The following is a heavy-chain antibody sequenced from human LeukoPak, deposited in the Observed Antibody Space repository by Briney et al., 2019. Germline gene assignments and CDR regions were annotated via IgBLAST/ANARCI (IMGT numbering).Heavy chain of an antibody. CDR2: ISGSGGST. J-gene: IGHJ3*02. CDR3: ARDGNIVVVPAAMPRSHAFDI. D-gene: IGHD2-2*01. V-gene: IGHV3-23*01. CDR1: GFTFSSYA. Sequence: GGSLRLSCAASGFTFSSYAMSWVRQAPGKGLEWVSAISGSGGSTYYADSVKGRFTISRDNSKNTLYLQMNSLRAEDTAVYYCARDGNIVVVPAAMPRSHAFDIWGQGTKVTVSS.